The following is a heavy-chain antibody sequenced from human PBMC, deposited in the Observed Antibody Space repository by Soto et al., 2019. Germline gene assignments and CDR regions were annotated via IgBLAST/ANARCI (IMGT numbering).Heavy chain of an antibody. D-gene: IGHD2-2*01. Sequence: GASVKVSCKASGYTFTSYGIIWVRQAPGQGLEWMGWISAYNGNTNYAQKLQGRVTMTTDTSTSTAYMELRSLRSDDTAVYYCARDHSDIVVVPDANDYWGQGTLVTVSS. CDR2: ISAYNGNT. CDR3: ARDHSDIVVVPDANDY. J-gene: IGHJ4*02. CDR1: GYTFTSYG. V-gene: IGHV1-18*01.